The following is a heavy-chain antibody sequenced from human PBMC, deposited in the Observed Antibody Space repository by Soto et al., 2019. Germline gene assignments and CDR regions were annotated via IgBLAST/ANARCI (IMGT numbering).Heavy chain of an antibody. D-gene: IGHD2-15*01. V-gene: IGHV4-34*01. CDR2: INHSGST. Sequence: SETLSLTCAVYGGSFSGYYWSWIRQPPGKGLEWIGEINHSGSTNYNPSLKSRVTISVDTSKNQFSLKLSSVTAADTAVYYCARGLGYCSGGSCFNWFDPWGKGTLVTVSS. CDR3: ARGLGYCSGGSCFNWFDP. J-gene: IGHJ5*02. CDR1: GGSFSGYY.